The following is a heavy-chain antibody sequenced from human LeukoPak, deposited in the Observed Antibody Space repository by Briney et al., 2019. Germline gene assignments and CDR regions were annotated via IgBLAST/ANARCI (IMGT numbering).Heavy chain of an antibody. CDR3: ASDYGGNSKAFDI. CDR2: IYYSGST. CDR1: GGSISSYY. V-gene: IGHV4-59*01. Sequence: KSSETLSLTCTVSGGSISSYYWSWIRQPPGKGLEWIGYIYYSGSTNYNPSLKSRVTISVDTSKYQFSLKLSSVTAADTVVYYCASDYGGNSKAFDIWGQGTMVTVSS. J-gene: IGHJ3*02. D-gene: IGHD4-23*01.